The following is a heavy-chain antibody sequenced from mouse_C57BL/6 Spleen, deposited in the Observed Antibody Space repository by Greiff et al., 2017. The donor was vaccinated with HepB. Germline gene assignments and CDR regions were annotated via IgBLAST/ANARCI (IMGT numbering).Heavy chain of an antibody. Sequence: QVQLQQPGAELVKPGASVKLSCKASGYTFTSYWMHWVKQRPGQGLEWIGMIHPNSGSTNYNEKFKSKATLTVYKSSSTAYMQLSSLTSEDSAVYYCAREKKGASSGYGFAYWGQGTLVTVSA. V-gene: IGHV1-64*01. CDR2: IHPNSGST. J-gene: IGHJ3*01. CDR3: AREKKGASSGYGFAY. D-gene: IGHD3-2*02. CDR1: GYTFTSYW.